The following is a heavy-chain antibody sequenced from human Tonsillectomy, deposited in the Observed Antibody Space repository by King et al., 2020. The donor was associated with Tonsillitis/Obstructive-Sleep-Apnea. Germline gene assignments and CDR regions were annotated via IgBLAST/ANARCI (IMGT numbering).Heavy chain of an antibody. D-gene: IGHD3-10*01. CDR2: IYWDDDK. J-gene: IGHJ3*02. V-gene: IGHV2-5*02. CDR1: GFSLSTSGVG. CDR3: AHRLRFGDFDAFDI. Sequence: ITLKESGPTLVKPTQTLTLTCTFSGFSLSTSGVGVGWIRQPPGKALEWLALIYWDDDKRYSPSLKSRLTITKDTSKNQVVLTMINMDPVDTATFYCAHRLRFGDFDAFDIWGQGTMVTVSS.